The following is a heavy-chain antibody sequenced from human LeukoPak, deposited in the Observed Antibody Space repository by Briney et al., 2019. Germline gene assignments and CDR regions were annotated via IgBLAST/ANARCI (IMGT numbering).Heavy chain of an antibody. CDR2: IIPILGIA. CDR3: LCSADTPGVYSSGATLDAFDI. V-gene: IGHV1-69*04. CDR1: GGTFSSYA. J-gene: IGHJ3*02. Sequence: GASVKVSCKASGGTFSSYAISWVRQAPGQGLEWMGRIIPILGIANYAQKFQGRVTITADKSTSTAYTELSSLRSEDTAVYYCLCSADTPGVYSSGATLDAFDIWGQGTMVTVSS. D-gene: IGHD3-22*01.